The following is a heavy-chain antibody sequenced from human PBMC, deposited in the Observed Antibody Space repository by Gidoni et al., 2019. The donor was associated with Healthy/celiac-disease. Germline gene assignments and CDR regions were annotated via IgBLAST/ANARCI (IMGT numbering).Heavy chain of an antibody. V-gene: IGHV3-21*01. CDR2: ISSSSSYI. Sequence: EVQLVESGGGLVKPGGSLRLSCAASGFPFSSYSMNWVRQAPGKGLEWVSSISSSSSYIYYADSGKGRFTISRDNAKNSLNLQMNSLRAEDTAVYYCARGLIVGATVFDYWGQGTLVTVSS. J-gene: IGHJ4*02. D-gene: IGHD1-26*01. CDR3: ARGLIVGATVFDY. CDR1: GFPFSSYS.